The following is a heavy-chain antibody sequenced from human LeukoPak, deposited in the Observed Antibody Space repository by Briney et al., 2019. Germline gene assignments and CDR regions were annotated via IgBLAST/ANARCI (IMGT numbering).Heavy chain of an antibody. CDR2: IYYSGST. Sequence: SETLSLTCTVSGGSISSYYWSWIRQPPGKGLEWIGYIYYSGSTNYNPSLKSRVTISVDTSKNQFSLKLSSVTAADTAVYYRARAYTYYYGSSGYYFGYNWFDPWGQGTLVTVSS. D-gene: IGHD3-22*01. V-gene: IGHV4-59*01. J-gene: IGHJ5*02. CDR1: GGSISSYY. CDR3: ARAYTYYYGSSGYYFGYNWFDP.